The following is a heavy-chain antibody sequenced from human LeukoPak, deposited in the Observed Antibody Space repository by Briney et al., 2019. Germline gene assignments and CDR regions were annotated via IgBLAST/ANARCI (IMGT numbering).Heavy chain of an antibody. CDR3: AKDPVGATVFDY. J-gene: IGHJ4*02. CDR2: IWYDGSNK. D-gene: IGHD1-26*01. Sequence: GGSLRLSCATSGFTFSSYGFHWVRQAPGKGLEWVAVIWYDGSNKYYADSVKGRFTISRDNSKNTLYLQMNSLRAEDTAVYYCAKDPVGATVFDYWGQGTLVSVAS. CDR1: GFTFSSYG. V-gene: IGHV3-30*02.